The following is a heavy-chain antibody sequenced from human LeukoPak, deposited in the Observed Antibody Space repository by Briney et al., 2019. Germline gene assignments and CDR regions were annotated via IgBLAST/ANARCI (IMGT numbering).Heavy chain of an antibody. CDR1: GLTFSNYA. CDR2: ISYDGTNK. D-gene: IGHD2-21*02. Sequence: PGRSLRLSCAASGLTFSNYAMHWVRQAPGKGLEWVAVISYDGTNKYYADSVKGRFTISRDNSKNTLYLQMNSLRAEDTAVYYCAREAGVTALSNDYWGQGTLVTVSS. J-gene: IGHJ4*02. V-gene: IGHV3-30*04. CDR3: AREAGVTALSNDY.